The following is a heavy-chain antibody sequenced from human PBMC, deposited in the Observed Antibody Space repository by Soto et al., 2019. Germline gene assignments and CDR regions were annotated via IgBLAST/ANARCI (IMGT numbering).Heavy chain of an antibody. V-gene: IGHV4-4*02. CDR2: IYHSGRI. Sequence: QVQLQESCPGLAKPSGTLSLTCAVSGGSISSSNWWSWVRQSPGKGLEWIGEIYHSGRINYNPSLKSRVTISVDKSKNQFSLNLSSVTAADTAVYYCARAQYGDYVYFQHWGQGTLVNVSS. CDR3: ARAQYGDYVYFQH. CDR1: GGSISSSNW. J-gene: IGHJ1*01. D-gene: IGHD4-17*01.